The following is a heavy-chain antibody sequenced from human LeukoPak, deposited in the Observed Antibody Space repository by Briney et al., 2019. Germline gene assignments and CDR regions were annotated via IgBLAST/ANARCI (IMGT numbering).Heavy chain of an antibody. CDR3: ARGRGGMVRGDTDAFDI. CDR2: INPSGGST. D-gene: IGHD3-10*01. Sequence: GASVKVSCKASGYTFTSYYMHWVRQAPGQGLEWMGIINPSGGSTSYAQKFQGRVTMTRDTSTSTAYMELRSLRSDDTAVYYCARGRGGMVRGDTDAFDIWGQGTMVTVSS. J-gene: IGHJ3*02. CDR1: GYTFTSYY. V-gene: IGHV1-46*01.